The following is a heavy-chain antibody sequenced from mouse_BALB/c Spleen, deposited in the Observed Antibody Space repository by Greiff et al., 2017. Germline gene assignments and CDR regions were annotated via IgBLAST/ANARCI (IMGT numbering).Heavy chain of an antibody. V-gene: IGHV3-6*02. Sequence: ESGPGLVKPSQSLSLTCSVTGYSITSGYYWNWIRQFPGNKLEWMGYISYDGSNNYNPSLKNRISITRDTSKNQFFLKLNSVTTEDTATYYCANERGAYWGQGTLVTVSA. CDR1: GYSITSGYY. CDR2: ISYDGSN. J-gene: IGHJ3*01. CDR3: ANERGAY.